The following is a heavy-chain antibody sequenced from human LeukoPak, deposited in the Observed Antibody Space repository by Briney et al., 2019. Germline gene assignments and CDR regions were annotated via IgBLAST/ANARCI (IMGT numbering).Heavy chain of an antibody. Sequence: GASVTVSCKASGYTFTGYYMHWVRQAPGQGLEWMGRINPNSGGTNYAQKFQGRVTMTRDTSISTAYMELSRLRSDDTAVYYRARSFGGNSGFRYFQHWGQGTLVTVSS. J-gene: IGHJ1*01. D-gene: IGHD4-23*01. V-gene: IGHV1-2*06. CDR1: GYTFTGYY. CDR2: INPNSGGT. CDR3: ARSFGGNSGFRYFQH.